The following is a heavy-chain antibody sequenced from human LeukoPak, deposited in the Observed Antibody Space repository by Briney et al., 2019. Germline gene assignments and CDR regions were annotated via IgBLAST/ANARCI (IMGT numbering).Heavy chain of an antibody. J-gene: IGHJ4*02. Sequence: GGSLRLSCAASGLTFSGSAMHWVRQASGKGLEWVGRIRSKTNSYATSYAASVKGRFALSRDDSKNTAYLQVNSLKTEDTAVYYCTRYNVGFESWGQGTLVTVSS. CDR2: IRSKTNSYAT. CDR1: GLTFSGSA. D-gene: IGHD1-1*01. CDR3: TRYNVGFES. V-gene: IGHV3-73*01.